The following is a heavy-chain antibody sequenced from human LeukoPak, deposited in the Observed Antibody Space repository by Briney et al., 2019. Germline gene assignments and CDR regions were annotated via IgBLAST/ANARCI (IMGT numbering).Heavy chain of an antibody. D-gene: IGHD2-2*01. CDR3: AASLPNIVVVPATKGPFGY. CDR1: GFTFSSYT. Sequence: GGSLRLSCAASGFTFSSYTMSWVRQAPGKGLEWVSGVSGSGGSTHYADSVKGRFTISRDNSKNTLYLQMNSLRAEDTAVYYCAASLPNIVVVPATKGPFGYWGQGTLVTVSS. J-gene: IGHJ4*02. V-gene: IGHV3-23*01. CDR2: VSGSGGST.